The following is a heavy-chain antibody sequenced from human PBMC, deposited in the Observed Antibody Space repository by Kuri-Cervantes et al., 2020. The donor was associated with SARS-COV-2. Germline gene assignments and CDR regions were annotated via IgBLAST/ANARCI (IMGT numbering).Heavy chain of an antibody. V-gene: IGHV3-21*03. J-gene: IGHJ4*02. D-gene: IGHD3-3*01. CDR2: ISSSSSYI. CDR3: TTDDFWSGYYLFDY. CDR1: GFTFSSYS. Sequence: GGSLRLSCAASGFTFSSYSMNWVRQAPGKGLEWVSSISSSSSYIYYADSVKGRFTISRDNAKNSLYLQMNSLKTEDTAVYYCTTDDFWSGYYLFDYWGQGTLVTVSS.